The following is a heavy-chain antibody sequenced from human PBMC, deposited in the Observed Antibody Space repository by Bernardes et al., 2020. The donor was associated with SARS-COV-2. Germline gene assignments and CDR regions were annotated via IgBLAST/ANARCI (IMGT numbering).Heavy chain of an antibody. CDR3: ARDRDYYGSGSQGNWFDP. D-gene: IGHD3-10*01. V-gene: IGHV1-2*02. Sequence: ASVKVSCKASGYTFTGYYMHWVRQAPGQGLEWMGWINPNSGGTNYAQKFQGRVTMTRDTSISTAYMELSRLGSDDTAVYYCARDRDYYGSGSQGNWFDPWGQGTLVTVSS. CDR1: GYTFTGYY. J-gene: IGHJ5*02. CDR2: INPNSGGT.